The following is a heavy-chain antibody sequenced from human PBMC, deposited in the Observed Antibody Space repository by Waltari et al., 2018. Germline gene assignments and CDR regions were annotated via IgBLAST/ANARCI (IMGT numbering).Heavy chain of an antibody. V-gene: IGHV4-59*08. Sequence: QVRLQESGPGLVKPSETLSLTCTVSGGPISNHYWSWIRQAPGKGLEWSGDIYHSGRTKYNPACGGRVSISRDMSESQFSRKLSSVTVADTAAYFCARHYCGNTACHLAVDVWGQGTMVIVSS. CDR2: IYHSGRT. D-gene: IGHD2-2*01. CDR3: ARHYCGNTACHLAVDV. CDR1: GGPISNHY. J-gene: IGHJ6*02.